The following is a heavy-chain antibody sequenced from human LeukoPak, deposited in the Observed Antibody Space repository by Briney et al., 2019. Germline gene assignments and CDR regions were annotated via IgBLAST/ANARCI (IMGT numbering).Heavy chain of an antibody. CDR3: TTDSWFGESHMDV. CDR2: IKSKTDGGTT. D-gene: IGHD3-10*01. J-gene: IGHJ6*03. CDR1: GFTFSNAW. V-gene: IGHV3-15*01. Sequence: GRSLRLSCAASGFTFSNAWMSWVRQAPGKGLEWVGRIKSKTDGGTTDYATPVKGRFTISRDDSKNTLYLQMNSLKTEDTAVYYCTTDSWFGESHMDVWGKGTTVTVSS.